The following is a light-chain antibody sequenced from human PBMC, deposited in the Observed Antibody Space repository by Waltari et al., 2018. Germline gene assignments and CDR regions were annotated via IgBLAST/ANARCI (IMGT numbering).Light chain of an antibody. CDR2: AGS. CDR3: CSYAGSVV. CDR1: SSDVGCYNL. Sequence: QSALTQPASVSGSPGQSITISFTGTSSDVGCYNLVSWYQQHPGKAPKLMMYAGSKRPTGVSNRFSGSRSGNTASLTISGLQAEDEADYYCCSYAGSVVFGGGTKLTVL. J-gene: IGLJ2*01. V-gene: IGLV2-23*01.